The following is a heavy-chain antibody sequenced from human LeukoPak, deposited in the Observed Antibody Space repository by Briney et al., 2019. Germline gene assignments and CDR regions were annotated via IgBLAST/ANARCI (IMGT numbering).Heavy chain of an antibody. CDR2: IYYSGNT. CDR3: ARINSGRYFDY. CDR1: GGSISSHY. Sequence: SETLSLTCLVSGGSISSHYWTWIRQPPGKGLEYIGYIYYSGNTNYNPSLKSRVTISVDRSKNQFSLKLTSVTAEDTAVYYCARINSGRYFDYCGEGTLVTVSS. D-gene: IGHD6-19*01. V-gene: IGHV4-59*11. J-gene: IGHJ4*02.